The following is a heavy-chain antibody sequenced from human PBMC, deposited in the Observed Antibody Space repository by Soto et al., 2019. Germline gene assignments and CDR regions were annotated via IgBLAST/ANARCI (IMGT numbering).Heavy chain of an antibody. CDR3: ARGAGSSDAFDI. V-gene: IGHV4-34*01. J-gene: IGHJ3*02. Sequence: SETLSLTCAVYGGSFSGYYWSWIRQPPGKGLEWIGEINHSGSTNYNPSLKSRVTISVDTSKNQFSLKLSSVTAVDTAVYYCARGAGSSDAFDIWGQGTMVTVSS. CDR2: INHSGST. CDR1: GGSFSGYY. D-gene: IGHD3-10*01.